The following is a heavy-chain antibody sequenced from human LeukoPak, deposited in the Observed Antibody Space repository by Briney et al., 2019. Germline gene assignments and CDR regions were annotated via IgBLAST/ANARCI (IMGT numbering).Heavy chain of an antibody. Sequence: NTSETLSLTCTVSGGSISSGSYYWSWIRQPAGKGLEWIGRIYTSGSTNYNPSLKSRVTISVDTSKNQFSLKLSSVTAADTAVYYCAREVSGRGYDFDYWGQGTLVTVSS. CDR2: IYTSGST. D-gene: IGHD5-12*01. CDR3: AREVSGRGYDFDY. J-gene: IGHJ4*02. CDR1: GGSISSGSYY. V-gene: IGHV4-61*02.